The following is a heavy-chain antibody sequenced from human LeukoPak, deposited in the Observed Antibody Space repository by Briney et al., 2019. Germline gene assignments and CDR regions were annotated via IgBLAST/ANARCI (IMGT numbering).Heavy chain of an antibody. CDR3: AKVHGNPV. CDR1: RFSFGNYD. J-gene: IGHJ4*02. CDR2: IGGSDGYT. V-gene: IGHV3-23*01. D-gene: IGHD1-14*01. Sequence: GGSLRLSCEASRFSFGNYDMTWFRQAPGKGLEWVSTIGGSDGYTVYADSVRGRFTISRDNSRTRLYLQVDGLRDEDTAVYYCAKVHGNPVWGQGSLVTVSS.